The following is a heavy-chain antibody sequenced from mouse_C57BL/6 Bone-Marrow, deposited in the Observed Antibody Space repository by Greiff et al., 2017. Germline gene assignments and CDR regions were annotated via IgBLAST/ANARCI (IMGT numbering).Heavy chain of an antibody. J-gene: IGHJ1*03. CDR3: ARVYGNSWYFDV. CDR2: SRNKANDYTT. CDR1: GFTFSDFY. D-gene: IGHD2-1*01. Sequence: EVNVVESGGGLVQSGRSLRLSCATSGFTFSDFYMEWVRQAPGKGLEWIAASRNKANDYTTEYSASVKGRFIVSRDTSQSILYLQMNALRAEDTAIYYCARVYGNSWYFDVWGTGTTVTVSS. V-gene: IGHV7-1*01.